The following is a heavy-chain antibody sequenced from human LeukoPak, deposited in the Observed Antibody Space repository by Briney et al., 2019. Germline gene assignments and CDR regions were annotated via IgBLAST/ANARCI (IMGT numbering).Heavy chain of an antibody. D-gene: IGHD1-26*01. CDR3: AGGNSGSYSGDY. V-gene: IGHV4-61*05. CDR2: IYTSGST. Sequence: SETLSLTCTVSGGSISSSSYYWGWIRQPPGKGLEWIGRIYTSGSTNYNPSLKSRVTISVDTSKNQFSLKLSSVTAADTAVYYCAGGNSGSYSGDYWGQGTLVTVSS. J-gene: IGHJ4*02. CDR1: GGSISSSSYY.